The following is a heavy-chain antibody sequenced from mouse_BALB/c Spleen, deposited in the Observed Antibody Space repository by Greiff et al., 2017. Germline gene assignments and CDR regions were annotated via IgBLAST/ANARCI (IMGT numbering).Heavy chain of an antibody. CDR1: GFTFTDYY. CDR2: IRNKANGYTT. V-gene: IGHV7-3*02. J-gene: IGHJ4*01. CDR3: ARDLRSYAMDY. Sequence: EVQLVESGGGLVQPGGSLRLSCATSGFTFTDYYMSWVRQPPGKALEWLGFIRNKANGYTTEYSASVKGRFTISRDNSQSILYLQMNTLRAEDSATYYCARDLRSYAMDYWGQGTSVTVSS.